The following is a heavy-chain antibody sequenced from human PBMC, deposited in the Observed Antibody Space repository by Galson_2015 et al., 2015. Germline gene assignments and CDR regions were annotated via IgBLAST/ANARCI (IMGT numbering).Heavy chain of an antibody. J-gene: IGHJ4*02. CDR3: ASVSGGITTLDY. Sequence: SLRLSCAASGFTFSSYGMHWVRQAPGKGLEWVAVISYDGSNKYYADSVKGRFTISRDNSKNTLYLQMNSLRAEDTAVYYCASVSGGITTLDYWGQGTLVTVSS. V-gene: IGHV3-30*03. CDR1: GFTFSSYG. D-gene: IGHD3-3*01. CDR2: ISYDGSNK.